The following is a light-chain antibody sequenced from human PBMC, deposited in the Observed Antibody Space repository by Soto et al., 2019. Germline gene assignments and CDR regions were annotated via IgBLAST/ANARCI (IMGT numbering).Light chain of an antibody. J-gene: IGLJ1*01. CDR1: SSDVGSNNR. CDR3: SSFTTSSTDV. Sequence: QSALTQPPSVSGSPGQSVAISCSGSSSDVGSNNRVSWYQQSPGTAPKLMIYDVTNRPSGVPDRFSGSKSGNTASLTISGLQAEDEAEYYCSSFTTSSTDVFGTGTKLTVL. V-gene: IGLV2-18*02. CDR2: DVT.